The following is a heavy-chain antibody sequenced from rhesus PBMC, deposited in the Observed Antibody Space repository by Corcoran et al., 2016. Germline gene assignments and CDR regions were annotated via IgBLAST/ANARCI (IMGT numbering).Heavy chain of an antibody. V-gene: IGHV4S7*01. J-gene: IGHJ4*01. CDR1: GCPISDFYY. D-gene: IGHD3-9*01. CDR2: IYGGSGST. CDR3: ARDRMTRFDY. Sequence: QVQLQESGPGLVKPSETLSLTCAVYGCPISDFYYWIWLRPPPGKGLEWIGQIYGGSGSTYYNPSLKSRVTVSKDTSKNQFSLKLSSVTAADTAVYYCARDRMTRFDYWGQGVLVTVAS.